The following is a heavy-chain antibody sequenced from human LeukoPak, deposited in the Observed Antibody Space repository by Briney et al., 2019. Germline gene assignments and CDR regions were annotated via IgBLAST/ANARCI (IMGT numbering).Heavy chain of an antibody. Sequence: GGSLRLSCAASGFTFSSYGMHWVRQAPGKGLEWVSSISSSSSYIYYADSVKGRFTISRDNAKNSLYLQMNSLRAEDTAVYYCARLYYYDSSGYEEFDYWGQGTLVTVSS. CDR3: ARLYYYDSSGYEEFDY. J-gene: IGHJ4*02. CDR1: GFTFSSYG. V-gene: IGHV3-21*01. D-gene: IGHD3-22*01. CDR2: ISSSSSYI.